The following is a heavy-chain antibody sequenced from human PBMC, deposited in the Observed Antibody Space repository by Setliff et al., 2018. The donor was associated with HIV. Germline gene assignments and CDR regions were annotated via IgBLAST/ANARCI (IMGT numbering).Heavy chain of an antibody. V-gene: IGHV3-49*04. J-gene: IGHJ4*02. CDR3: TRDPQYYNFWSGYFDY. D-gene: IGHD3-3*01. CDR1: GFTFIHHE. Sequence: PGGSLRLSCATSGFTFIHHEFNWVRQAPGKGLEWVAFIRSKGYGGTTEYAASVKGRFTISRDDSKSIAYLQMNRLKTEDTALYYCTRDPQYYNFWSGYFDYWGQGTLVTVSS. CDR2: IRSKGYGGTT.